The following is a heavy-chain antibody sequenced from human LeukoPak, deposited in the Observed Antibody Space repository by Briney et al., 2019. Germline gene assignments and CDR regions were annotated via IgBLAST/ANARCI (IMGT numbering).Heavy chain of an antibody. CDR2: IYSGGST. V-gene: IGHV3-66*01. CDR1: GFTVSSNY. J-gene: IGHJ4*02. CDR3: ASSRSSTWYGLEY. D-gene: IGHD6-13*01. Sequence: GRSLRLSCAASGFTVSSNYMSWVRQAPGKGLEWVSVIYSGGSTYYADSVKGRFTISRDNSKNTLYLQMNSLRAEDTALYYCASSRSSTWYGLEYWGQGTLVTVSS.